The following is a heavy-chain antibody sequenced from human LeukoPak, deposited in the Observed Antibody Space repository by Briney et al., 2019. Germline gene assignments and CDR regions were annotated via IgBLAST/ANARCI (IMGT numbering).Heavy chain of an antibody. CDR2: IYYTGST. Sequence: SETLSLTCTVSGGSISSSSYYWDWLRQTPGKGLGWLVNIYYTGSTNYNPSLKSRVTMSIDTSTNQFSLKLTSVTDADTAIYYCARPTATVTPRAFDIWGHGTVVTVSS. J-gene: IGHJ3*02. CDR3: ARPTATVTPRAFDI. CDR1: GGSISSSSYY. V-gene: IGHV4-39*01. D-gene: IGHD4-17*01.